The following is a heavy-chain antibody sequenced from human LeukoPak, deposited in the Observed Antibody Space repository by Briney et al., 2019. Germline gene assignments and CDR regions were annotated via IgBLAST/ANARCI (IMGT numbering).Heavy chain of an antibody. J-gene: IGHJ6*02. D-gene: IGHD2-2*01. Sequence: PSETLSLTCAVYGGSFSDYFWGWIRQPPGKALEWIGEINHSGRTYYNPSLKSRVTISVDTSKNQFSLNLSSVTAADTAVYYCARDVVVVPAAIHYGMDVWGQGTTVTVSS. CDR2: INHSGRT. CDR1: GGSFSDYF. CDR3: ARDVVVVPAAIHYGMDV. V-gene: IGHV4-34*01.